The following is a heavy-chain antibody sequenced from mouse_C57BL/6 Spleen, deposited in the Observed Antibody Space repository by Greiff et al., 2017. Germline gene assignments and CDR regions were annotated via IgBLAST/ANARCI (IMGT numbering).Heavy chain of an antibody. J-gene: IGHJ1*03. D-gene: IGHD2-1*01. CDR1: GYAFSSYW. CDR3: ARGNPYFDV. CDR2: IYPGDGDT. V-gene: IGHV1-80*01. Sequence: VQLQESGAELVKPGASVKISCKASGYAFSSYWMNWVKQRPGKGLEWIGQIYPGDGDTNYNGKFQGKATLTADKSSSTAYMQLSRLTSVASSVYFCARGNPYFDVGDTGATVTAAS.